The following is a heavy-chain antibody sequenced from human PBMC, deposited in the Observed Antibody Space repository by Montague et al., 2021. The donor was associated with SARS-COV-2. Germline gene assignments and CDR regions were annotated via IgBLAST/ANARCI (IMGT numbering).Heavy chain of an antibody. Sequence: SETLSLTCTVSGGSISSSSYYWGRIRQPPGQGLEWIGSIYYSGCTYYNPSLQSRVTISVDTSKNQLALKLSSVTAADTAVYYCARGYSGYGDPGWFDPWGQGTLVTGSS. CDR1: GGSISSSSYY. J-gene: IGHJ5*02. V-gene: IGHV4-39*01. CDR2: IYYSGCT. D-gene: IGHD5-12*01. CDR3: ARGYSGYGDPGWFDP.